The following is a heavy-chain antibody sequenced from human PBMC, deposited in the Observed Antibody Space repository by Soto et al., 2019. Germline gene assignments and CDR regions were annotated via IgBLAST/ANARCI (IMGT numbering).Heavy chain of an antibody. CDR3: ARDIRVYCSSTSCYQEQNYYYGMDV. D-gene: IGHD2-2*01. CDR2: IYYSGST. J-gene: IGHJ6*02. V-gene: IGHV4-31*03. Sequence: PSETLSLTCTVSGGSISSGGYYWSWIRQHPGKGLEWIGYIYYSGSTYYNPSLKSRVTISVDTSKNQFSLKLSSVTAADTAVYYCARDIRVYCSSTSCYQEQNYYYGMDVWGQGTTVTVSS. CDR1: GGSISSGGYY.